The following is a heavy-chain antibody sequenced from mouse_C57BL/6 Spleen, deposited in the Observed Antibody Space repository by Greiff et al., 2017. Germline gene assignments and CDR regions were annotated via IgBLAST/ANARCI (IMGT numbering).Heavy chain of an antibody. CDR1: GYTFTDYY. Sequence: VQLQQSGPELVKPGASVKISCKASGYTFTDYYMNWVKQSHGKSLEWIGDINPNNGGTSYNQKFKGKATLTVDKSSSTAYMELRSLTSEDSAVYYCARSVYYDYDDYFDYWGQGTTLTVSS. J-gene: IGHJ2*01. CDR3: ARSVYYDYDDYFDY. V-gene: IGHV1-26*01. CDR2: INPNNGGT. D-gene: IGHD2-4*01.